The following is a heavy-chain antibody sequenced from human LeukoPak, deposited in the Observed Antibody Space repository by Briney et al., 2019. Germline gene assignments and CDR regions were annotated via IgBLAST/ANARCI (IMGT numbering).Heavy chain of an antibody. Sequence: GGSLRLSCAASGFTFSSYGMHWVRQAPGKGLEWVAFIRYDGSNKYYADSVKGRFTISRDNSKYTLYLQMNSLRAEDTAVYYCAKDVYGSGSYFDYWGQGTLVTVSS. CDR1: GFTFSSYG. J-gene: IGHJ4*02. V-gene: IGHV3-30*02. CDR3: AKDVYGSGSYFDY. CDR2: IRYDGSNK. D-gene: IGHD3-10*01.